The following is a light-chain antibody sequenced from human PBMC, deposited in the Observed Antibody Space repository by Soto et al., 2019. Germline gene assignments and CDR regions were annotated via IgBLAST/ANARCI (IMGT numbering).Light chain of an antibody. J-gene: IGLJ2*01. CDR1: SSDVGNYNF. V-gene: IGLV2-23*02. CDR3: CSYAGSGALL. CDR2: EVN. Sequence: QSVLTQPASVSGSPGQSITISCTGTSSDVGNYNFVSWYLQHPGKAPKLMIYEVNNRPSGVSNRFSGSKSGNTASLTISGLQAEDAADYYCCSYAGSGALLFGGGTKVTVL.